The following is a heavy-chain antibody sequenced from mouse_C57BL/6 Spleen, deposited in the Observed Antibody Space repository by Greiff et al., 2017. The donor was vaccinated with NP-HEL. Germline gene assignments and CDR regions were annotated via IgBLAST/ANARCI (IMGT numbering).Heavy chain of an antibody. CDR1: GYTFTDYN. CDR3: ARRLYYYGSSYGFAY. V-gene: IGHV1-18*01. J-gene: IGHJ3*01. D-gene: IGHD1-1*01. Sequence: EVQLQQSGPELVKPGASVKIPCKASGYTFTDYNMDWVKQSHGKSLEWIGDINPNNGGTIYNQKFKGKATLTVDKSSSTAYMELRSLTSEDTAVYYCARRLYYYGSSYGFAYWGQGTLVTVSA. CDR2: INPNNGGT.